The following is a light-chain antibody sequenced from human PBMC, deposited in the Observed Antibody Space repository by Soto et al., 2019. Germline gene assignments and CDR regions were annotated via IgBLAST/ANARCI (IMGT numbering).Light chain of an antibody. CDR1: QSIGRW. CDR2: DAS. CDR3: QQYNSDNT. Sequence: DIPMTQSPSTLSASVGDRVTITCRASQSIGRWLAWYQQKPGTAPKLLIFDASILQSGVPSRFSGSGSGTEFTLTISRLQPDDFATYFCQQYNSDNTFGQGTKLEIK. V-gene: IGKV1-5*01. J-gene: IGKJ2*01.